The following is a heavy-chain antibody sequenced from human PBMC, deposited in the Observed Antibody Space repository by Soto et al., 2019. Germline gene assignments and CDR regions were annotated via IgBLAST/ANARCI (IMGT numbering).Heavy chain of an antibody. D-gene: IGHD5-12*01. CDR2: ISYDGSNK. J-gene: IGHJ4*02. Sequence: QVQLVESGGGVVQPGRSLRLSCAASGFTFSSYAMHWVRQAPGKGLEWVAVISYDGSNKYYADSVKGRFTISRDNSKNTLYLQMNSLRAEDTAVYYCARDRVATITRRFDYWGQGTLVTVSS. V-gene: IGHV3-30-3*01. CDR3: ARDRVATITRRFDY. CDR1: GFTFSSYA.